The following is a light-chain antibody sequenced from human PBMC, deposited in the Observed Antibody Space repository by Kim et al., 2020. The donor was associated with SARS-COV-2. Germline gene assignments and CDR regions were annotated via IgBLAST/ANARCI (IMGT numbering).Light chain of an antibody. CDR3: CSHAVTLHWV. J-gene: IGLJ3*02. CDR1: PRAIRASTY. CDR2: DVS. Sequence: QSVPLSCASTPRAIRASTYVPCYHHHPRKAPQLMISDVSNRPSGVPARFSGSKSGNPASLSSSALHADDEADYYCCSHAVTLHWVFGGGTQLTVL. V-gene: IGLV2-11*01.